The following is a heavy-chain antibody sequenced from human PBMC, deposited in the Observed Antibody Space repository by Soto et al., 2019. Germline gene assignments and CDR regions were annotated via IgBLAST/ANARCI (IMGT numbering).Heavy chain of an antibody. CDR2: IYYSGTS. CDR1: GGSINDDTYY. J-gene: IGHJ5*02. Sequence: QLQLQESGPGLVKPSETLSLTCTVSGGSINDDTYYWGWIRQPPGKGLEWIGSIYYSGTSSYNPSLKSRVTMSVDTSKKQLSLRLRSVTAADTAVYYCARLHCDSPNCVPLDPWGQEPWSSSPQ. D-gene: IGHD2-2*01. V-gene: IGHV4-39*01. CDR3: ARLHCDSPNCVPLDP.